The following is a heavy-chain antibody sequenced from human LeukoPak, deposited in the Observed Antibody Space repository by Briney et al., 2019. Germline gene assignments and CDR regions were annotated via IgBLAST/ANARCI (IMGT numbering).Heavy chain of an antibody. J-gene: IGHJ4*02. CDR1: GFTFDDYA. V-gene: IGHV3-43*02. CDR3: AKDLTSGYADY. Sequence: GGSLRLSCAASGFTFDDYAMHWVRQAPGKGLEWVSLISGDGGSTYYADSVKGRFTISRDNSKNSLYLQMHSLRTEDTALYSCAKDLTSGYADYWGQGTLVTVSS. D-gene: IGHD5-12*01. CDR2: ISGDGGST.